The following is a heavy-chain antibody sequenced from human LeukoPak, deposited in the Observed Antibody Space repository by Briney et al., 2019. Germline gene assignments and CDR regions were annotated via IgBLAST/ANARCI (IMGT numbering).Heavy chain of an antibody. D-gene: IGHD5-12*01. CDR2: ISHDGSNK. Sequence: PGRSLRLSCAASGSTFRTSGMHWVRRAPGKGLEWVAVISHDGSNKYYADSVKGRFPISRDSSKITLYLQMNSLRAGVMSLFYCSNRLDDMVATAGCVYWGERNPVTLSS. CDR1: GSTFRTSG. J-gene: IGHJ4*02. V-gene: IGHV3-30*18. CDR3: SNRLDDMVATAGCVY.